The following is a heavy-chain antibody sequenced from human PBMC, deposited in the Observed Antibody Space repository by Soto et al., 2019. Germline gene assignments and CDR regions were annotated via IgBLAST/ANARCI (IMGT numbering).Heavy chain of an antibody. CDR2: IIPIFGTA. J-gene: IGHJ5*02. D-gene: IGHD4-17*01. V-gene: IGHV1-69*01. CDR1: GGTFSSYA. Sequence: QVQLVQSGAAVKKPGSSVKVSCKASGGTFSSYAISWVRQAPGQGLEWMGGIIPIFGTANYAQKFEGRVTITADESTSTAYMELSSLRSEDTAVYYCARLYGEQRWDNWFDPWGQGTLVTVSS. CDR3: ARLYGEQRWDNWFDP.